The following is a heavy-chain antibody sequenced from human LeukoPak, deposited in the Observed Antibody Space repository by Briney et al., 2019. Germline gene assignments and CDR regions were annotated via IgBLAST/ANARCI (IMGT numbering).Heavy chain of an antibody. V-gene: IGHV4-39*01. Sequence: SETLSLTCTVSGGSISSSNWWSWVRQPPGKGLEWIGSIYYSGSTYYNPSLKSRVTISVDTSKNQFSLKLSSVTAADTAVYYCARHECSGGSCYSFDYWGQGTLVTVSS. D-gene: IGHD2-15*01. CDR1: GGSISSSNW. CDR3: ARHECSGGSCYSFDY. CDR2: IYYSGST. J-gene: IGHJ4*02.